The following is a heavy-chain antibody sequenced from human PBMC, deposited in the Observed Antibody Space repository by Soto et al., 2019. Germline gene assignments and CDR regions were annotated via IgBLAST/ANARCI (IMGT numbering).Heavy chain of an antibody. CDR1: GYTFTSYG. CDR3: ARTVVVPAAISTNDY. CDR2: ISAYNGNT. J-gene: IGHJ4*02. D-gene: IGHD2-2*02. Sequence: ASVKVSCKASGYTFTSYGISWVRQAPGQGLEWMGWISAYNGNTNHAQKLQGRVTMTTDTSTSTAYMELRSLRSDDTAVYYCARTVVVPAAISTNDYWGQGTLVTVSS. V-gene: IGHV1-18*01.